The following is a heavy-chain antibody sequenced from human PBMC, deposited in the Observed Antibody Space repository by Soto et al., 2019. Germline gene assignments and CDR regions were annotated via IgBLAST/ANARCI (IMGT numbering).Heavy chain of an antibody. D-gene: IGHD3-22*01. CDR1: GFPLSNARMG. V-gene: IGHV2-26*01. Sequence: SGPTLVNPTETLTLTCTVSGFPLSNARMGVSWIRQPPGKALEWLAHIFSNDEKSYSTSLKSRLTISKDTSKSQVVLTMTNMDPVDTATYYCARIRGYHYYDSSGYPTDWFDPWGQGTLVTVSS. J-gene: IGHJ5*02. CDR2: IFSNDEK. CDR3: ARIRGYHYYDSSGYPTDWFDP.